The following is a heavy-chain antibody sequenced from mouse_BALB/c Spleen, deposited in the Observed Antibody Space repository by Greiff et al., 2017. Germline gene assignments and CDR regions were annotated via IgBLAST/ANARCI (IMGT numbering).Heavy chain of an antibody. J-gene: IGHJ1*01. Sequence: QVQLQQSGAELMKPGASVKISCKATGYTFSSYWIEWVKQRPGHGLEWIGEILPGSGSTNYNEKFKGKATFTADTSSNTAYMQLSSLTSEDSAVYYGAMITTKGYWYFDVWGAGTTVTVSS. V-gene: IGHV1-9*01. CDR3: AMITTKGYWYFDV. CDR2: ILPGSGST. CDR1: GYTFSSYW. D-gene: IGHD2-4*01.